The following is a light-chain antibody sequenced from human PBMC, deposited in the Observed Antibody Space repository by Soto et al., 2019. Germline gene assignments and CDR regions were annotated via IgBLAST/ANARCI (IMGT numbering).Light chain of an antibody. CDR3: CSYAGSGTFYV. CDR1: SSDVGTYNL. J-gene: IGLJ1*01. CDR2: EGS. Sequence: QSALTQPAPVSGFLGQPINISCTGTSSDVGTYNLVSWYQQHPGKAPKLVIYEGSRRPSGVSSRFSGSKSGNTASLTISGLQAEDEADYYCCSYAGSGTFYVFGGGTKVTVL. V-gene: IGLV2-23*01.